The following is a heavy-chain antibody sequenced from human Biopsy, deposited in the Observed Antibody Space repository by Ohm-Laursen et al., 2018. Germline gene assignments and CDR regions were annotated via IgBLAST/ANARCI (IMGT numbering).Heavy chain of an antibody. CDR2: NIPILGTG. D-gene: IGHD3-9*01. CDR1: GGTFSNYG. Sequence: SVKVSCNAPGGTFSNYGVNWVRQAPGQGLEWLGGNIPILGTGNYAQKFQDRVTVAADTSTSTATMKLRSLRSDDTVVYYCATKLTGYFHHWGQGTLVIVSS. V-gene: IGHV1-69*06. CDR3: ATKLTGYFHH. J-gene: IGHJ1*01.